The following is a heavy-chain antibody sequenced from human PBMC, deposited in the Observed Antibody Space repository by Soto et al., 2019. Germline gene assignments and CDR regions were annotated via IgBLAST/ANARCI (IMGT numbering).Heavy chain of an antibody. V-gene: IGHV3-33*01. D-gene: IGHD1-1*01. J-gene: IGHJ6*03. CDR3: ARERTFGYNNQNYMDV. CDR2: IWSDGSNQ. Sequence: QVQLVESGGGVVQPGGSLRLSCAASAFTFSRHGMHWVRKAPGKGLQWVGVIWSDGSNQRYAESVKGRFTISRDNYKNTLYLQMNSLRAEDTAVYSCARERTFGYNNQNYMDVWCTGITVSVSS. CDR1: AFTFSRHG.